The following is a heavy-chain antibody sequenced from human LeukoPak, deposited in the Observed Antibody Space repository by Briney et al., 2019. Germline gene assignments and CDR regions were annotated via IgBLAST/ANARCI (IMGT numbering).Heavy chain of an antibody. V-gene: IGHV1-8*03. CDR2: MNPNSGNT. Sequence: ASVKVSCKASGYTFTSYDITWVRQATGQGLEWMGWMNPNSGNTGYAQKFQGRDTITRNTSISTAYMELSSLRSEDTAVYYCARGVGGYCSSTSCYIGSPWFDPWGQGTLVTVSS. D-gene: IGHD2-2*02. J-gene: IGHJ5*02. CDR1: GYTFTSYD. CDR3: ARGVGGYCSSTSCYIGSPWFDP.